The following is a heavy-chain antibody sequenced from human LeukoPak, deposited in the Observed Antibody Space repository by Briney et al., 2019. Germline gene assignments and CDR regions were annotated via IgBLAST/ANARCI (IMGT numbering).Heavy chain of an antibody. V-gene: IGHV1-3*01. D-gene: IGHD2-15*01. Sequence: ASVKVSCKASGYTFTSYAMHWVRQAPGQGLEWMGWINAGNGNTKYSQKFQGRVTITRDTTASTAYMELSSLRSEDTAVYYCARGGAPGYCSGGSCYSFDYWGQGTRVTVST. CDR1: GYTFTSYA. J-gene: IGHJ4*02. CDR3: ARGGAPGYCSGGSCYSFDY. CDR2: INAGNGNT.